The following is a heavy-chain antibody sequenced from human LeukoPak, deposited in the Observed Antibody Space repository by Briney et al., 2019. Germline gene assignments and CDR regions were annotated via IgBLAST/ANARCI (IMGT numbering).Heavy chain of an antibody. D-gene: IGHD4-17*01. CDR3: AKDGTVTTFDY. CDR1: GFTFSSYW. CDR2: INSDGSST. J-gene: IGHJ4*02. Sequence: PGGSLRLSCAASGFTFSSYWMHWVRQAPGKGLVWVSRINSDGSSTSYADSVKGRFTISRDNSKNTLYLQMNSLRAEDTAVYYCAKDGTVTTFDYWGQGTLVTVSS. V-gene: IGHV3-74*01.